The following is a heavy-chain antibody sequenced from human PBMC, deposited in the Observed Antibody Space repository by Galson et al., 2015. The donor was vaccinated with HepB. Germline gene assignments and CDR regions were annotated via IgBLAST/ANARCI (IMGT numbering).Heavy chain of an antibody. Sequence: SLRLSCAASGFTFSSYSMNWVRQAPGKGLEWVSSISSSTSYIYYADSVKGRFTISRDNAKNSLYLQMNSLRAEDTAVYYCARGGALLWFGELFASDAFDIWGQGTMVTVSS. D-gene: IGHD3-10*01. V-gene: IGHV3-21*01. CDR3: ARGGALLWFGELFASDAFDI. J-gene: IGHJ3*02. CDR2: ISSSTSYI. CDR1: GFTFSSYS.